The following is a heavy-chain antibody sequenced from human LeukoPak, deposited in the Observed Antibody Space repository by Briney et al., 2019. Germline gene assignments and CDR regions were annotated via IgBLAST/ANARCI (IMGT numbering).Heavy chain of an antibody. V-gene: IGHV1-8*01. J-gene: IGHJ5*02. Sequence: ASVKVSCKASGYTFTSYDINWVRQATGQGLEWMGWMNPNSGNTGYAQKFKGRVTMTRNTSISTAYMELSSLRSEDTAVYYCARVRTYYDILTGYYTYNWFDPWGQGTLVTVSS. CDR2: MNPNSGNT. D-gene: IGHD3-9*01. CDR1: GYTFTSYD. CDR3: ARVRTYYDILTGYYTYNWFDP.